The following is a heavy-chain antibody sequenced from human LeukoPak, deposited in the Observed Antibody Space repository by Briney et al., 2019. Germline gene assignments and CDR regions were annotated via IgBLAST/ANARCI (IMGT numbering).Heavy chain of an antibody. D-gene: IGHD3-10*01. Sequence: GGSLRLSCAVSGFSFNNYWMSWVRQAPGKGLEWVANIKQDGREKYYVDSVKGRFTISRDNAKNSLYLKMNSLRAEDTAVYYCASELSRGDEGFDYWGQGTLVTVSS. J-gene: IGHJ4*02. CDR2: IKQDGREK. CDR3: ASELSRGDEGFDY. V-gene: IGHV3-7*05. CDR1: GFSFNNYW.